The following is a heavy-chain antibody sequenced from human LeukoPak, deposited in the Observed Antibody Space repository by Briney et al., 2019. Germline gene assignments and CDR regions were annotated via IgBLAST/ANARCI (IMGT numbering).Heavy chain of an antibody. J-gene: IGHJ2*01. Sequence: SGGSLRLSCAASGFTFDDYAMLWVRQAPGKGLEWVSGISWNSGSIGYADSVKGRFTISRDNAKNSLYLQMNSLRAEDMALYYCAKGVGSVFDLWGRGTLVTVSS. D-gene: IGHD1-26*01. CDR1: GFTFDDYA. V-gene: IGHV3-9*03. CDR3: AKGVGSVFDL. CDR2: ISWNSGSI.